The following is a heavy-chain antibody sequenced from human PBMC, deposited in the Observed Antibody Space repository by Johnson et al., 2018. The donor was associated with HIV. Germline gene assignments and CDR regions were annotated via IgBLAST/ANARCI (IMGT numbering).Heavy chain of an antibody. CDR3: ARDLRDIVVPDAFDI. CDR1: GFTFSNAW. V-gene: IGHV3-20*04. D-gene: IGHD5-12*01. J-gene: IGHJ3*02. Sequence: MLLVESGGGVVQPGRSLRLSCAASGFTFSNAWMSWVRQAPGKGLEWVSGINWNGGSTSYADSVKGRFTISRDNAKNSLYLQMNSLRAEDTAVYYCARDLRDIVVPDAFDIWGQGTMVTVSS. CDR2: INWNGGST.